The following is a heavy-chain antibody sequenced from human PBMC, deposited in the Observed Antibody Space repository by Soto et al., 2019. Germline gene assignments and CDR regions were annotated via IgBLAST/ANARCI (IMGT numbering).Heavy chain of an antibody. D-gene: IGHD3-10*01. CDR2: MNPNSGNT. CDR3: AGGLRKVRDPLHYYFDY. V-gene: IGHV1-8*01. CDR1: GYTFTSYD. J-gene: IGHJ4*02. Sequence: ASVKVSCKASGYTFTSYDINWVRQATGQGLEWMGWMNPNSGNTGYAQKFQGRVTMTRNTSISTAYMELSSLRSEDTAVYYCAGGLRKVRDPLHYYFDYWGQGTLVTVSS.